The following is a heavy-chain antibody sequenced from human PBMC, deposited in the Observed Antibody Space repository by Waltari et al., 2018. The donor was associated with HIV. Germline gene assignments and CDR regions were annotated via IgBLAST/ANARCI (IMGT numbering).Heavy chain of an antibody. CDR3: ARSFSGYSNYFDP. CDR2: MSYSGST. Sequence: QLQLQGSGPGLVKSSETLSLTCTVSGGSMTSSSYYWGWIRQPPGKGLEWVGSMSYSGSTYHNPSLGSRLTISVDTSKNQFSLRLTSVTAADTAVYYCARSFSGYSNYFDPWGQGARVTVSS. D-gene: IGHD4-4*01. V-gene: IGHV4-39*01. CDR1: GGSMTSSSYY. J-gene: IGHJ5*02.